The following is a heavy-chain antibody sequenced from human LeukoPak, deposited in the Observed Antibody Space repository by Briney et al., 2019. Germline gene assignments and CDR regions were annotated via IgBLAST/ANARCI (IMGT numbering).Heavy chain of an antibody. Sequence: SETLSLTCTVSSGSISSTTYYWAWIRRPPGKGLEWIGSIYYNGDTYYNPSLKSRVIISADTSKNQFSLKLTSVTAADTAVYYCARGPNTAGNYRAFDLWGQGTKVTVSS. J-gene: IGHJ3*01. CDR1: SGSISSTTYY. V-gene: IGHV4-39*07. CDR3: ARGPNTAGNYRAFDL. D-gene: IGHD4-11*01. CDR2: IYYNGDT.